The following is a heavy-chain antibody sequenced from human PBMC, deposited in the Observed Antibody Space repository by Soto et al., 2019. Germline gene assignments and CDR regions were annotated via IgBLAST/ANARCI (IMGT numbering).Heavy chain of an antibody. CDR3: ARVVVVIPPGYYYAMDV. V-gene: IGHV1-2*04. D-gene: IGHD3-22*01. CDR2: INPNSGGT. CDR1: GYTLTGYY. J-gene: IGHJ6*02. Sequence: ASVKVSCKASGYTLTGYYMHWMRQAPGQGLEWMGWINPNSGGTNYAQKFQGWVTMTRDTSISTAYMELSRLRSDDTAVYYCARVVVVIPPGYYYAMDVWGQGTTVTVSS.